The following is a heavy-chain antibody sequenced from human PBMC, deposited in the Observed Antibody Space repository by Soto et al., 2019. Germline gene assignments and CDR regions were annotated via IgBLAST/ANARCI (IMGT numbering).Heavy chain of an antibody. CDR2: INSDGSST. Sequence: GGSLRLSCAASGFTFSSYWMHWVRQAPGKGLVWVSRINSDGSSTSYADSVKGRFTISRDNAKNTLYLQMNSLRAEDTAVYYCASQAAAGTFDYWGPGTLVTVSS. V-gene: IGHV3-74*01. CDR3: ASQAAAGTFDY. J-gene: IGHJ4*02. CDR1: GFTFSSYW. D-gene: IGHD6-13*01.